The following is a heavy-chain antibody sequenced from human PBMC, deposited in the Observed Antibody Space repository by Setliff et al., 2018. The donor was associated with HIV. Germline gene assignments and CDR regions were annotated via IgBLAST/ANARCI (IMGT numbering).Heavy chain of an antibody. D-gene: IGHD2-21*02. CDR1: GYTFTNYY. Sequence: ASVKVSCKASGYTFTNYYIHWVRQAPGQGLEWMGIINPSGGSTTYAQKFQGRVTMTRDTSTSTVYMELSSLRSEDTAVYYCARDAFDCTAYYYSYMDVWGKGTTVTVSS. J-gene: IGHJ6*03. V-gene: IGHV1-46*01. CDR3: ARDAFDCTAYYYSYMDV. CDR2: INPSGGST.